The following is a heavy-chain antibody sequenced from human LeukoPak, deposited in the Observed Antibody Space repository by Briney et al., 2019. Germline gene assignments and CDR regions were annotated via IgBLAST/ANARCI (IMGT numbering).Heavy chain of an antibody. Sequence: WETLSLTCAVYGGSFSGYYWSWIRQPPGKGLEWIGEINHSGSTDYNPSLKSRVTISVDTSKNQFSLKLSSVTAADTAVYYCARRATYYYDSSGYYSTFLYSYYMDVWGKGTTVTISS. D-gene: IGHD3-22*01. CDR1: GGSFSGYY. J-gene: IGHJ6*03. V-gene: IGHV4-34*01. CDR3: ARRATYYYDSSGYYSTFLYSYYMDV. CDR2: INHSGST.